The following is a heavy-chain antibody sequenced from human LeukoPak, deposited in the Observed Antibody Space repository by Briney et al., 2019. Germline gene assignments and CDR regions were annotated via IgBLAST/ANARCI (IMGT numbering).Heavy chain of an antibody. CDR2: ISAYNGNT. V-gene: IGHV1-18*01. CDR3: ARGAMEEMATIVVLDY. D-gene: IGHD5-24*01. J-gene: IGHJ4*02. CDR1: GYTFTSYG. Sequence: ASVKVSCKASGYTFTSYGISWVRQAPGQGLEWMGWISAYNGNTNYAQKLQGRVTMTTDTSTSTAYMELRSLRSDDTAVYYCARGAMEEMATIVVLDYWGQGTLVTVSS.